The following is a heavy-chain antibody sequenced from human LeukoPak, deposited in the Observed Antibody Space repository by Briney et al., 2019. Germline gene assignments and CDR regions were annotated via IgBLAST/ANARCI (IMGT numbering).Heavy chain of an antibody. V-gene: IGHV4-39*01. CDR2: IYYSGST. Sequence: SETLSLTYTVSGGSISSSSYYWGWIRQPPGKGLEWIGSIYYSGSTYYNPSLKSRVTISVDTSKNQFSLKLSSVTAADTAVYYCARRLTMENWFDPWGQGTLVTVSS. D-gene: IGHD3-3*01. CDR1: GGSISSSSYY. CDR3: ARRLTMENWFDP. J-gene: IGHJ5*02.